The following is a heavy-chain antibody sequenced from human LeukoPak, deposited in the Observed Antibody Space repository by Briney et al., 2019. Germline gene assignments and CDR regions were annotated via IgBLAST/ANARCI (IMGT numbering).Heavy chain of an antibody. V-gene: IGHV1-8*01. J-gene: IGHJ6*03. CDR1: GYTFTSYD. CDR3: ARGDYDTHPYYYYYMDV. D-gene: IGHD3-9*01. CDR2: MNPNSGNT. Sequence: ASVKVSCKASGYTFTSYDINWVRQATGQGLEWMGWMNPNSGNTGYAQKFQGRVTMTRNTSISTAYMELSSLRSDDTAVYYCARGDYDTHPYYYYYMDVWGKGTTVTISS.